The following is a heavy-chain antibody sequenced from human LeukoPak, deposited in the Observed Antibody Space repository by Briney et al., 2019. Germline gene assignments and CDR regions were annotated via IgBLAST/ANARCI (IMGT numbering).Heavy chain of an antibody. CDR1: GFTFSSYA. V-gene: IGHV3-30*04. CDR3: AVSQGYYYYMDV. J-gene: IGHJ6*03. CDR2: ISYDGSNK. Sequence: GGSLRLSCAASGFTFSSYAMHWVRQAPGKGLEWVAVISYDGSNKYYADSVKSRFTISRDNSKNTLYLQMNSLRAEDTAVYYCAVSQGYYYYMDVWGKGTTVTVSS.